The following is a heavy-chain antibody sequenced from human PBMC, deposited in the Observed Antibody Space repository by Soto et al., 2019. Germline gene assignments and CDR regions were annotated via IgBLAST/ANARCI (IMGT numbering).Heavy chain of an antibody. Sequence: QVQLQESGPGLVKPSQTLSLTCTVSGGSISSGGYYWSWIRQHPGKGLEWIGYIYYSGSTYYNPSLKSRVTISVDTSKNQFSLKLSSVTAADTAVYYCARGPRNVYCSSTSCQSLPIADAFDIWGQGTMVTVSS. V-gene: IGHV4-31*03. CDR3: ARGPRNVYCSSTSCQSLPIADAFDI. CDR2: IYYSGST. D-gene: IGHD2-2*01. CDR1: GGSISSGGYY. J-gene: IGHJ3*02.